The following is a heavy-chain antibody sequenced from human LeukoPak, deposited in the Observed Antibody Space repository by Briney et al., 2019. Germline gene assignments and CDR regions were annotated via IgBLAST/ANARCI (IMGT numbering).Heavy chain of an antibody. CDR3: ARGRYRVVGSSRRYKAFGI. V-gene: IGHV4-34*01. CDR1: GGSFSGYY. J-gene: IGHJ3*02. Sequence: SETLSLTCAVYGGSFSGYYWSWIRQPPGKGLEWIGEINHSGSTNYNPSLKSRVTISVDTSKNQFSLKLSSVTAADTAVYYCARGRYRVVGSSRRYKAFGIWGQGTMVTVSS. D-gene: IGHD1-26*01. CDR2: INHSGST.